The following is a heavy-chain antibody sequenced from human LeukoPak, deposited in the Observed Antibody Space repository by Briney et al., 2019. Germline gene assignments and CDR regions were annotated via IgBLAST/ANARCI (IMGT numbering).Heavy chain of an antibody. CDR1: GYTFTSYY. Sequence: AASVKVSCKASGYTFTSYYMHWVRQAPGQGLEWMGIINPSGGITSYAQKFKGRVTMTRDTSTSTVYMELSSLRSEDTAVYYCARDPRRSIAVAGTGGGNWFDPWGQGTLVTVSS. CDR2: INPSGGIT. J-gene: IGHJ5*02. CDR3: ARDPRRSIAVAGTGGGNWFDP. D-gene: IGHD6-19*01. V-gene: IGHV1-46*01.